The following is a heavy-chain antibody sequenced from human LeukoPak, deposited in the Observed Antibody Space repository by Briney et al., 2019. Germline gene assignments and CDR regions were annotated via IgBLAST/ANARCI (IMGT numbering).Heavy chain of an antibody. CDR2: INPTSGGT. Sequence: ASVKVSCKASGYAITGYYMHWVRQAPGQGLEWMGWINPTSGGTNYAQKFQGRVTMTRDTSISTAYMELSRLTSDDTAVYYCARAYYGHYFDYWGQGNLVTVSS. CDR3: ARAYYGHYFDY. CDR1: GYAITGYY. J-gene: IGHJ4*02. D-gene: IGHD4-17*01. V-gene: IGHV1-2*02.